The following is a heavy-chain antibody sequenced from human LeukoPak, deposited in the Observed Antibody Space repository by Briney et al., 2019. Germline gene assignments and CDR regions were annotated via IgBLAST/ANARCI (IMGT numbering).Heavy chain of an antibody. CDR3: AKDRYSSSSPFDY. D-gene: IGHD6-6*01. Sequence: GGSLRLSCAASGFTFSSYAMSWVRQAPGKGLEWVSVISGSGGSTYYADSVKGRFTISRDNSKNTLYLQMNSLRAEDTAVYYCAKDRYSSSSPFDYWGQGTLVTVSS. J-gene: IGHJ4*02. CDR2: ISGSGGST. CDR1: GFTFSSYA. V-gene: IGHV3-23*01.